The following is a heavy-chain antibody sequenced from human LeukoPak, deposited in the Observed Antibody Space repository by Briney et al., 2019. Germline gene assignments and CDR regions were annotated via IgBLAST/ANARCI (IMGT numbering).Heavy chain of an antibody. CDR1: GGSLSSYY. CDR2: IHYSGST. CDR3: ARHSPNHYGDYFDY. Sequence: PSETLSLTCTVSGGSLSSYYWIWIRRTPGKGLEWIAYIHYSGSTNYNPSLKSRVTISVDTSKNQFSLKLSSVTAADTAVYYCARHSPNHYGDYFDYWGQGTLVTVSS. J-gene: IGHJ4*02. D-gene: IGHD4-17*01. V-gene: IGHV4-59*08.